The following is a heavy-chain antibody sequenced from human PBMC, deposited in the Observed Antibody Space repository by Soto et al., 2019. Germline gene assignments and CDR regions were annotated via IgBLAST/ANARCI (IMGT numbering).Heavy chain of an antibody. CDR3: AKDPATMIVVVIKGIFQH. CDR2: ISGSGGST. D-gene: IGHD3-22*01. Sequence: EVQLLESGGGLVQPGGSLRLSCAASGFTFSSYAMSWVRQAPGKGLEWVSAISGSGGSTYYADSVKGRFTISRDNSKNTLYLQMNSLRAEHTAVYYCAKDPATMIVVVIKGIFQHWGQGTLVTVSS. CDR1: GFTFSSYA. J-gene: IGHJ1*01. V-gene: IGHV3-23*01.